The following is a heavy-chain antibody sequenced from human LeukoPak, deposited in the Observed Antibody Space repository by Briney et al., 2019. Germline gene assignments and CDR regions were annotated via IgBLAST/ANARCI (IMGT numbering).Heavy chain of an antibody. CDR2: VTSRGVGT. Sequence: GGSLRLSCTDSGFTFSSYALAWVRQAPGKGLEWVAAVTSRGVGTHYADSVKGRFTISRDNSKNTIYLQMNSLRAEDTAIYYCGSDPNGDYVGALGYWGRGTLVTVSS. V-gene: IGHV3-23*01. CDR3: GSDPNGDYVGALGY. D-gene: IGHD4-17*01. J-gene: IGHJ4*01. CDR1: GFTFSSYA.